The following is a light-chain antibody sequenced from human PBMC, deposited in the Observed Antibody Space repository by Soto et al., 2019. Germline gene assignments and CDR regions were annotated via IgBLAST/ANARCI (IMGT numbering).Light chain of an antibody. J-gene: IGKJ5*01. CDR2: GAS. V-gene: IGKV3-20*01. CDR1: QSVSNNY. CDR3: QQYGSSPPIT. Sequence: IVVSKSAGTLSLSPRERATLSCRASQSVSNNYLAWYQQKPGQAPRLLIYGASNRATGIPDRFSGSGSGTDSTLTISRLEPEDFAVYYCQQYGSSPPITFGQGTLLEI.